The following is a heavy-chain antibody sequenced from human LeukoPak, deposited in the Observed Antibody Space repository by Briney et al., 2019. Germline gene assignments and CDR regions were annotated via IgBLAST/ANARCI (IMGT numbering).Heavy chain of an antibody. CDR1: GGFISSYY. D-gene: IGHD6-13*01. Sequence: SETLSLTCTVSGGFISSYYWSWIRQPPGKGLEWIGYIYYSGSTNYNPSLKSRVTISVDTSKNQFSLKLSSVTAADAAVYYCARVGGIPAFDYLGQGTLLTVSS. V-gene: IGHV4-59*01. CDR2: IYYSGST. J-gene: IGHJ4*02. CDR3: ARVGGIPAFDY.